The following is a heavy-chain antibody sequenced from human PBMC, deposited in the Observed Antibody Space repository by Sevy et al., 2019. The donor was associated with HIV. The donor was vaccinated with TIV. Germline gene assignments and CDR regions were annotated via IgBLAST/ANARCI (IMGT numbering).Heavy chain of an antibody. CDR3: ARAVEMATITRYYFDY. Sequence: ASVKVSCKASGYTFTSYGISWVRQAPGQGLGWMGWISAYNGITNYAQKFQARVTMTTDTSTSTAYMELRSLRSDDTAVYYCARAVEMATITRYYFDYWGQGTLVTVSS. D-gene: IGHD5-12*01. V-gene: IGHV1-18*01. J-gene: IGHJ4*02. CDR2: ISAYNGIT. CDR1: GYTFTSYG.